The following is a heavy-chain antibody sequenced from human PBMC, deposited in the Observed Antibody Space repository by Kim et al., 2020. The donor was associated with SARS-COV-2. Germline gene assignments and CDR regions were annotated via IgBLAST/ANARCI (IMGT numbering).Heavy chain of an antibody. CDR3: ARDFRGDYTAHFDY. V-gene: IGHV1-46*01. J-gene: IGHJ4*02. D-gene: IGHD4-17*01. Sequence: AEKVKDEATMTKDTSTRTVYMELSSLRSEDTAVYYCARDFRGDYTAHFDYWGQGTLVTVSS.